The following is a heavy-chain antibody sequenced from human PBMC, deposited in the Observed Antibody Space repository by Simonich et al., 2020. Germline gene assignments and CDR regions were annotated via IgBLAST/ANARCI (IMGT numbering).Heavy chain of an antibody. V-gene: IGHV1-2*02. CDR3: ARGGLGHWYFDL. D-gene: IGHD6-25*01. Sequence: QVQLVQSGAEVKKPGASVKVSCKASGYTFTGYYMHWVRQAPGQGLEWMGWINPNRGGTNYAQKFQGRVTMTGDTSISTAYMELSRLRSDDTAVYYCARGGLGHWYFDLWGRGTLVTVSS. CDR1: GYTFTGYY. CDR2: INPNRGGT. J-gene: IGHJ2*01.